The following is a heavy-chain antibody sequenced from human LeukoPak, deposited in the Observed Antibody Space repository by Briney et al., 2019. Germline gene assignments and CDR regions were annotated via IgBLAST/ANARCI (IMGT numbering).Heavy chain of an antibody. V-gene: IGHV4-59*01. CDR1: GGSFSTYY. D-gene: IGHD6-13*01. CDR3: ARAGANGIEAAGSLRY. Sequence: KPSETLSLTCAVSGGSFSTYYWSWIRRPPGKGLEWIGFIYYTGTTNYNPSLKSRVTISVDTSKNQFSLKLGSVTAADTAVYYCARAGANGIEAAGSLRYWGQGTLVTVSS. J-gene: IGHJ4*02. CDR2: IYYTGTT.